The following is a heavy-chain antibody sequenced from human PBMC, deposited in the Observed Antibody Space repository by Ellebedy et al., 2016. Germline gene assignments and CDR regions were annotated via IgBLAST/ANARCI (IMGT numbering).Heavy chain of an antibody. CDR3: ARDYARAIRYCSGGSCYFGY. CDR1: GYTFTSYG. V-gene: IGHV1-18*01. CDR2: ISAYNGNT. Sequence: ASVKVSCKASGYTFTSYGISWVRQAPGQGLEWMGWISAYNGNTNYAQKLQGRVTMTTDTSTSTAYMELRSLRSDDTAVYYCARDYARAIRYCSGGSCYFGYWGQGTLVTVSS. D-gene: IGHD2-15*01. J-gene: IGHJ4*02.